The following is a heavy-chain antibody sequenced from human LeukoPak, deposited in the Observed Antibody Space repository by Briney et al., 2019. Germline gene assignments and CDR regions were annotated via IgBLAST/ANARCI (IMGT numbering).Heavy chain of an antibody. Sequence: GGSLRLSCGASGFDFSNNGMHWVRQAPGKGLELVAFIRYDAANQYYADSVKGRFTISRDNSKKTLYLQMDSLRYEDTGIYHCAKDIAVSDSYFDYWGQGTLVTVSS. CDR2: IRYDAANQ. J-gene: IGHJ4*02. CDR3: AKDIAVSDSYFDY. D-gene: IGHD6-19*01. V-gene: IGHV3-30*02. CDR1: GFDFSNNG.